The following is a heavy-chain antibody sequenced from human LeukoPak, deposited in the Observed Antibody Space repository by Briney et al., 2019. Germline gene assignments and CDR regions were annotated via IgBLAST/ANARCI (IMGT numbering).Heavy chain of an antibody. CDR1: GFTFSSYG. CDR2: IWYDGSNK. V-gene: IGHV3-33*01. J-gene: IGHJ4*02. Sequence: PGGSLRLSCAASGFTFSSYGMHWVRQAPGKGLEWVAVIWYDGSNKYYADSVKGRFTISRDNSKNTLYLQMNSLRAEDTAVYYCTTGHYSTSGDYWGQGTLVTVSS. CDR3: TTGHYSTSGDY. D-gene: IGHD6-6*01.